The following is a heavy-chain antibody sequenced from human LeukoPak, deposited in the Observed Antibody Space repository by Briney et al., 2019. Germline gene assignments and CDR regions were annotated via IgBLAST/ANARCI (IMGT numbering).Heavy chain of an antibody. D-gene: IGHD6-6*01. CDR2: ISHDETDK. V-gene: IGHV3-30*04. CDR1: GFTFSSYA. Sequence: GRSLRLSCAASGFTFSSYAMHWVRQAPGKGLEWVAIISHDETDKYYADSVKGRFTISRDNAKNTLYLQMNSLRAEDTAVYYCARGAGVRPQLVRSGAFDYWGQGTLVTVSS. J-gene: IGHJ4*02. CDR3: ARGAGVRPQLVRSGAFDY.